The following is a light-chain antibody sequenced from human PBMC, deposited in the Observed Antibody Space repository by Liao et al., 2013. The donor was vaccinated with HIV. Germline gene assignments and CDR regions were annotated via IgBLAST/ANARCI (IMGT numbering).Light chain of an antibody. CDR3: QVWDMSSDHWV. Sequence: SYVLTQPPSVSVAPGKTARITCGGNNIGSKSVHWYQQKPGQAPVLVIYYDSDRPSGIPERFSGSNSGNTATLTISRVEAGDEADYYCQVWDMSSDHWVFGGGTKLTVL. CDR1: NIGSKS. J-gene: IGLJ2*01. CDR2: YDS. V-gene: IGLV3-21*01.